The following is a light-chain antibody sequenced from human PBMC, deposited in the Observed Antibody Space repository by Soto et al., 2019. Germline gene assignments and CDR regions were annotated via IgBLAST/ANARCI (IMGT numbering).Light chain of an antibody. V-gene: IGKV3-11*01. CDR2: DAS. CDR3: QQRSTWPYT. CDR1: QSVSSN. J-gene: IGKJ2*01. Sequence: EIVLTQSPATLSLSPGERASLSCRASQSVSSNLAWYQQKPGQAPRVLISDASNRATGIPARFTGSGSGTDFTLTISSLEPEDFAVYYCQQRSTWPYTFGQGTKLEIK.